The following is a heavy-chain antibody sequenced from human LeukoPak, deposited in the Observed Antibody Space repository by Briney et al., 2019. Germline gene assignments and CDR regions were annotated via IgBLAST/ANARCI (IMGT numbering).Heavy chain of an antibody. CDR1: GGTFNSSG. V-gene: IGHV1-69*13. CDR3: TRDPSVDYELLSHWFDP. Sequence: ASVKVSCKASGGTFNSSGISWVRQAPGQGLEWMGGIISFFGAAHYIQKFQGRLTITADESTSTAYMELSSLTSEDTAVYYCTRDPSVDYELLSHWFDPWGQGTLVTVST. CDR2: IISFFGAA. J-gene: IGHJ5*02. D-gene: IGHD3-16*01.